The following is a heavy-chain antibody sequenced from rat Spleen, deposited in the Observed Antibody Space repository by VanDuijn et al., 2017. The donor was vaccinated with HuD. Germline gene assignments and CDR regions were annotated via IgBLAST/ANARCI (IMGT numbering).Heavy chain of an antibody. CDR3: TRGLGDY. J-gene: IGHJ2*01. CDR2: IWGDGST. D-gene: IGHD5-1*01. Sequence: QVQLKESGPGLVQPSQTLSLTCTVSGFSLTSYHVSWVRQPPGKGLEWMGVIWGDGSTAYNSALKSRLSISRDTSQSQVFLKMNSLQTDDTAIYICTRGLGDYWGQGVMVTVSS. CDR1: GFSLTSYH. V-gene: IGHV2-15*01.